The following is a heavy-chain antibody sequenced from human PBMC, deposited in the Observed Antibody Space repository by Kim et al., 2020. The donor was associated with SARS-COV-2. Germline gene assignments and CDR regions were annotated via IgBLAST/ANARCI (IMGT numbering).Heavy chain of an antibody. CDR2: IIPIFGTA. CDR1: GGTFSSYA. V-gene: IGHV1-69*01. D-gene: IGHD5-18*01. Sequence: VKVSCKASGGTFSSYAISWVRQAPGQGLEWMGGIIPIFGTANYAQKFQGRVTITADESTSTAYMELSSLRSEDTAVYYCASDLDTATQAFDYWGQGTLVTVSS. CDR3: ASDLDTATQAFDY. J-gene: IGHJ4*02.